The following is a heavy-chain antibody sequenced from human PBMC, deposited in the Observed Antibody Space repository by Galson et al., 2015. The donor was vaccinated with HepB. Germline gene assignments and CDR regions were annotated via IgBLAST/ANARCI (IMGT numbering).Heavy chain of an antibody. J-gene: IGHJ4*01. Sequence: ETLSLTCTVSGGSIRSYYWSWIRQPPGKGLEWIGYTYYSGSTNYNPSLKSRVTISVDTSKNQFSLKLSSVTAADTAVYYCARSRLAVTSEEYYFVYRGHGTLVTVSS. CDR3: ARSRLAVTSEEYYFVY. D-gene: IGHD4-17*01. CDR2: TYYSGST. V-gene: IGHV4-59*01. CDR1: GGSIRSYY.